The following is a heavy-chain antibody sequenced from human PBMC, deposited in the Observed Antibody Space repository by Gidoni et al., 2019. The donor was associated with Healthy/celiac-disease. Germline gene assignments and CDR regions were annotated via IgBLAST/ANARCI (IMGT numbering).Heavy chain of an antibody. CDR2: INHSGST. D-gene: IGHD5-12*01. V-gene: IGHV4-34*01. CDR3: ASRRWLPYYFDY. J-gene: IGHJ4*02. CDR1: GGSFSGYY. Sequence: QVQLQQWGAGLLKPSETLSLICAVYGGSFSGYYWCWIRQPPGKGLEWIGEINHSGSTNYNPSLKSRVTISVDTSKNQFSLKLSSVTAADTAVYYCASRRWLPYYFDYWGQGTLVTVSS.